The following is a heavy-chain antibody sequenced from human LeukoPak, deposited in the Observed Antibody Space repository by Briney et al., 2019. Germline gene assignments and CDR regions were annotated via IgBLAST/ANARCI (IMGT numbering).Heavy chain of an antibody. D-gene: IGHD3-22*01. CDR2: ISSGGANI. Sequence: GGSLRLSCVASGFTFSSHSMNWVRQAPGTGLEWVSSISSGGANINYADSVRGRFTISRDNAKNSVYLQVNSLRAEDTAVYYCARDLGYEGRGFYHYFAYWGQGTLVTVSS. J-gene: IGHJ4*02. CDR1: GFTFSSHS. V-gene: IGHV3-21*01. CDR3: ARDLGYEGRGFYHYFAY.